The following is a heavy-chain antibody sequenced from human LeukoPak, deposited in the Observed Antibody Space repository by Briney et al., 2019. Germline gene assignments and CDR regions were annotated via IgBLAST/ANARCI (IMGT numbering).Heavy chain of an antibody. J-gene: IGHJ4*02. Sequence: GGSLRLSCAASGFTVSANYMSWVRQAPGKGLEWVSVIYSGGSTYYADSVKGRFTISRHNSQNTVYLQMNSLTAEDTAVHYCARATTVQMAPYYFDYWGQGTLVTVSS. D-gene: IGHD1-14*01. CDR3: ARATTVQMAPYYFDY. CDR2: IYSGGST. CDR1: GFTVSANY. V-gene: IGHV3-53*04.